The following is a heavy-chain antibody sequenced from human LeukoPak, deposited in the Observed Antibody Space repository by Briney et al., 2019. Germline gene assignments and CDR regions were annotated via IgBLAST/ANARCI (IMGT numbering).Heavy chain of an antibody. CDR3: ARGSSLYDY. V-gene: IGHV4-59*01. D-gene: IGHD6-13*01. J-gene: IGHJ4*02. Sequence: SETLSLTCTVSGGSISSYYWSWIRQPPGKGLEWIGYIYYSGGTNYNPSLKSRVTISVDTSKNQFSLKLSSVTAADTAVYYCARGSSLYDYWGQGTLVTVSS. CDR2: IYYSGGT. CDR1: GGSISSYY.